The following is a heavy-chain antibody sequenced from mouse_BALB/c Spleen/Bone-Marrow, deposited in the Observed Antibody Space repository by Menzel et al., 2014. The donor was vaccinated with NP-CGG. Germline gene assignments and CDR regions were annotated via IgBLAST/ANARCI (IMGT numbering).Heavy chain of an antibody. V-gene: IGHV2-9*02. CDR1: GFSLTSYG. D-gene: IGHD1-1*01. CDR2: MWAGGST. CDR3: ARAPLYYGSSIYAMDY. Sequence: VKLVESGPGLVAPSQSLSISCTVSGFSLTSYGVHWVRQPPGKGLEWLGVMWAGGSTDSNSALMSRLSITKDNSKSQLFLKMNSLQTDDTAMYFCARAPLYYGSSIYAMDYWGQGTSVTVSS. J-gene: IGHJ4*01.